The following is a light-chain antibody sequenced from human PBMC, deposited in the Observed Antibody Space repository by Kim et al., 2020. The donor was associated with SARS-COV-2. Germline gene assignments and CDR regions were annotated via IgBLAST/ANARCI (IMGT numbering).Light chain of an antibody. CDR3: QQYYSTLT. CDR2: WAS. J-gene: IGKJ3*01. CDR1: QSVLYSSNNKNY. V-gene: IGKV4-1*01. Sequence: DIVMTQSPDSLAVSLGERATINCKSSQSVLYSSNNKNYLAWYQQKPGQPPKLIIYWASTRESGVPDRFSGSGSGTDFTLTISSLQAEDVAVYYCQQYYSTLTFGPGTKVDIK.